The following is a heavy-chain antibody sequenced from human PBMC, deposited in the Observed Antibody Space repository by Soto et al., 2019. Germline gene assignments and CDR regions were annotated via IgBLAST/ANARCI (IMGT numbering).Heavy chain of an antibody. CDR3: ARGGDFDF. CDR1: GYTFTNYD. D-gene: IGHD3-16*01. Sequence: QVQLVQSGAEVKKPGASVKVSCQHSGYTFTNYDINWVRQATGRGLEWMGWMNPHTGDTGYAQKFQGRVTMAASSSISTAYMELSSLRSDDTAVYYCARGGDFDFWGQGTLVTVSS. V-gene: IGHV1-8*01. J-gene: IGHJ4*02. CDR2: MNPHTGDT.